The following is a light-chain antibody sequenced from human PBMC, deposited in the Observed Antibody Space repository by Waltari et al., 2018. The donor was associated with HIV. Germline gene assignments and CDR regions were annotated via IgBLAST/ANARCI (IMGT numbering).Light chain of an antibody. J-gene: IGLJ3*02. V-gene: IGLV3-21*04. Sequence: SYVLTQPPSVSVAPGKTAKIACEGDNLDIQSVHWYQQRPGQAPIQVIDDDSDRPSGIPERFSGSNSGNTATLSITRVEVGDEADYYCQVWDSSSDHWVFGGGTKLTVL. CDR2: DDS. CDR1: NLDIQS. CDR3: QVWDSSSDHWV.